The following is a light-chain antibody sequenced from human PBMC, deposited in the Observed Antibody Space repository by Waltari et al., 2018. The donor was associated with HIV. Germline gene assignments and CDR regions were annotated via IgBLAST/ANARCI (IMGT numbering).Light chain of an antibody. Sequence: EIVLTQSPGTLSASPGESVTLSCRASQNVDNKIAWYQQRPGQPHRLVIYDAYIRAAGIPGRFSGGGSGTSFTLTISGLQSDDFAVYFCQQYKRWPPITFGPGTRL. CDR1: QNVDNK. V-gene: IGKV3D-15*01. J-gene: IGKJ5*01. CDR3: QQYKRWPPIT. CDR2: DAY.